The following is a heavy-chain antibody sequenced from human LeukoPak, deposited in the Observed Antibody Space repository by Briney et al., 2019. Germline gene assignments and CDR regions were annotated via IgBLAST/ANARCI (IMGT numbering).Heavy chain of an antibody. CDR1: GFTVSSNY. CDR3: AKVRLPEYYFDY. Sequence: GGSLRLSCAASGFTVSSNYMSWVRQAPGKGLEWVSAISGSGGSTYYADSVKGRFTISRDNSKDTLYLQMNSLRAEDTAVYYCAKVRLPEYYFDYWGQGTLVTVSS. CDR2: ISGSGGST. V-gene: IGHV3-23*01. J-gene: IGHJ4*02. D-gene: IGHD2-2*01.